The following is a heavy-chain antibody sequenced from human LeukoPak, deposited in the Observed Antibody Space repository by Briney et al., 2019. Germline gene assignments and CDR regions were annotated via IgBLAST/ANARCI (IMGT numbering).Heavy chain of an antibody. CDR3: ARGIYGSVLEY. J-gene: IGHJ4*02. CDR2: IYYSGST. Sequence: SETLSLTCTVSGGSISSSSYYWGWIRQPPGKGLEWIGSIYYSGSTYYNPSLKSRVTISVDTSKNQFSLKLSSVTAADTAVYYCARGIYGSVLEYWGQGTLVTVSS. CDR1: GGSISSSSYY. V-gene: IGHV4-39*07. D-gene: IGHD3-10*01.